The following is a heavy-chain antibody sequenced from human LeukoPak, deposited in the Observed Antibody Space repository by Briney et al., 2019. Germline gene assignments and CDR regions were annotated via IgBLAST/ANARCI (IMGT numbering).Heavy chain of an antibody. Sequence: SETLSLTCTVSGGSISSGGYYWSWIRQHPGKGLEWIGYIYYSGSTYYNPSLKSRVTISVDTSKNQFSLKLSSVTAADTAVYYCTRVVPAAHYGMDVWGQGTTVTVSS. CDR1: GGSISSGGYY. J-gene: IGHJ6*02. V-gene: IGHV4-31*03. CDR2: IYYSGST. CDR3: TRVVPAAHYGMDV. D-gene: IGHD2-2*01.